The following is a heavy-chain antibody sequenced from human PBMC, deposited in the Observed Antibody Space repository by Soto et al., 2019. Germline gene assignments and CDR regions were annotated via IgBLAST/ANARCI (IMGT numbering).Heavy chain of an antibody. Sequence: GASVKVSCKASGYTFTSYAMHWVRQAPGQRLEWMGWINAGNGNTKYSQKFQGRVTITRDTSASTAYMELSSLRSEDTAVYYCARGDSSSWQIDYWGQGTLVTVSS. CDR2: INAGNGNT. V-gene: IGHV1-3*01. CDR1: GYTFTSYA. J-gene: IGHJ4*02. D-gene: IGHD6-13*01. CDR3: ARGDSSSWQIDY.